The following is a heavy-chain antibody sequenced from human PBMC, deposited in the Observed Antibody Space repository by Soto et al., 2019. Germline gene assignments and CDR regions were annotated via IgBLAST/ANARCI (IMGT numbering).Heavy chain of an antibody. CDR2: IYYSGST. Sequence: SETLSLTCTVSGGSISSGGYYWSWIRQHPGKGLEWIGYIYYSGSTYYNPSLKSRVTISVDTSKNQFSLKLSSVTAADTAVYYCARVQSGEGDFWSGYSPWVYFDYWGQGTLVTVSS. J-gene: IGHJ4*02. CDR3: ARVQSGEGDFWSGYSPWVYFDY. V-gene: IGHV4-31*03. CDR1: GGSISSGGYY. D-gene: IGHD3-3*01.